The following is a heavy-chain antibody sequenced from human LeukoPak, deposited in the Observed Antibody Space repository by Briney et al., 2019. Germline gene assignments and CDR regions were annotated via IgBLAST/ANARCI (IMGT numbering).Heavy chain of an antibody. CDR3: ARDTTFCHRTSCYLSAGY. Sequence: ASVKVSCKASGYTFTSYYMHWVRQAPGQGLEWMGWISAYNGNTNYAQKLQGRVTMTTDTSTSTAYMELRSLRSDDTAVYYCARDTTFCHRTSCYLSAGYWGQGTLVTVSS. D-gene: IGHD2-2*01. J-gene: IGHJ4*02. CDR1: GYTFTSYY. V-gene: IGHV1-18*04. CDR2: ISAYNGNT.